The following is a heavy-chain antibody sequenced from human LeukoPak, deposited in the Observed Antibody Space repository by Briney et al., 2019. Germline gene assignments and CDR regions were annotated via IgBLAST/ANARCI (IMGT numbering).Heavy chain of an antibody. D-gene: IGHD5-24*01. CDR2: IYYSGSA. V-gene: IGHV4-31*03. Sequence: SQTLSLTCPVSSGSISSGVYYWSWIRQHPGKGLEWIGYIYYSGSAYYNPSLKSRVTISVDTSKNQFSLKLSSVTAADTAVYYCARGVRWLQLSYFDYWGQGTLVTVSS. CDR3: ARGVRWLQLSYFDY. J-gene: IGHJ4*02. CDR1: SGSISSGVYY.